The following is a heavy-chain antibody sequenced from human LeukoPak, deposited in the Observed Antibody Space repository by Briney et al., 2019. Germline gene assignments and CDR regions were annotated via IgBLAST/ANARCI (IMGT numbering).Heavy chain of an antibody. CDR1: GFTFSSYW. CDR2: IKQDGSEK. CDR3: AREASYYDSSGYYYTLDS. V-gene: IGHV3-7*01. D-gene: IGHD3-22*01. Sequence: GGSLRLSCAASGFTFSSYWMSWVRQAPGKGLEWVANIKQDGSEKYYVDSVKGRFTISRDNAKNSLYLQMNSLRAEDTAVYYCAREASYYDSSGYYYTLDSWGQGTLVTVSS. J-gene: IGHJ4*02.